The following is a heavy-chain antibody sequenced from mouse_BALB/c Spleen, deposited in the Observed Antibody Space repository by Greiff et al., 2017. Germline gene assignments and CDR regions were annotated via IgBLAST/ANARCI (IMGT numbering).Heavy chain of an antibody. Sequence: VQLQQSGPELVKPGASVKISCKASGYAFSSSWMNWVKQRPGQGLEWIGRIYPGDGDTNYNGKFKGKATLTADKSSSTAYMQLSSLTSVDSAVYFCARGDGSRFAYWGQGTLVTVSA. J-gene: IGHJ3*01. CDR2: IYPGDGDT. D-gene: IGHD1-1*01. CDR3: ARGDGSRFAY. CDR1: GYAFSSSW. V-gene: IGHV1-82*01.